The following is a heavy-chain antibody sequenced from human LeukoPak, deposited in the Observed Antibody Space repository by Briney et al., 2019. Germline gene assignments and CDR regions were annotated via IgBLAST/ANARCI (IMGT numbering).Heavy chain of an antibody. V-gene: IGHV1-8*01. J-gene: IGHJ6*03. CDR3: ARGRSYSSSWYTYYYYYYMDV. Sequence: GASVKVSCKASGYTFTSYDINWVRQATGQGLEWMGWMNPNSGNTGYAQKFQGRVTMTRNTSISTAYMELGSLRSEDTAVYYCARGRSYSSSWYTYYYYYYMDVWGKGTTVTVSS. CDR2: MNPNSGNT. CDR1: GYTFTSYD. D-gene: IGHD6-13*01.